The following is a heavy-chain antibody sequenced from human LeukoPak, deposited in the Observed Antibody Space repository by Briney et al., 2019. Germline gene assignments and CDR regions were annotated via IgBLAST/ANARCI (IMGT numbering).Heavy chain of an antibody. D-gene: IGHD6-19*01. CDR3: ASARYSSGWPIDY. Sequence: PSETLSLTCAVYGGSFSGYYWSWIRQPPGKGLEWIGEINHSGSTNYNPSLKSRVTISVDTSKNQFSLKLSSVTAADTAVYYCASARYSSGWPIDYWGQGTLVTVPS. V-gene: IGHV4-34*01. CDR1: GGSFSGYY. J-gene: IGHJ4*02. CDR2: INHSGST.